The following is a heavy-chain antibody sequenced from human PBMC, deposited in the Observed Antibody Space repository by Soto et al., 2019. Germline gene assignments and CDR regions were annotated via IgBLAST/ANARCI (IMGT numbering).Heavy chain of an antibody. CDR2: FIPIFRTL. CDR3: VRDRRIYYSDPHDEFVASDYEV. Sequence: QVQLIQSEAEVKKPESSVRVSCTASGGIFGSHGFSWVRQAPGQRLEWVGGFIPIFRTLTYTEKFQDRVRIAADESTNTVYLDLSSLTSEDTAVYYCVRDRRIYYSDPHDEFVASDYEVWGQGAMVSVSS. V-gene: IGHV1-69*01. J-gene: IGHJ3*01. D-gene: IGHD3-22*01. CDR1: GGIFGSHG.